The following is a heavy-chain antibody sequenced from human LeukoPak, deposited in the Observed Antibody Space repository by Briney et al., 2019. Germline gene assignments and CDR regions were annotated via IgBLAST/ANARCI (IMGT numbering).Heavy chain of an antibody. J-gene: IGHJ4*02. V-gene: IGHV3-23*01. CDR3: AKDYYDVSGSRYDF. CDR2: ISGSGGDT. D-gene: IGHD3-22*01. Sequence: GGSLRLSCAASGFAFSSYAMSWVRQAPGKGLEWVSAISGSGGDTWYADSVRGRFTISRDNSKNTLYMQVNSLRAEDTAVYYCAKDYYDVSGSRYDFWGQGTLVTVSS. CDR1: GFAFSSYA.